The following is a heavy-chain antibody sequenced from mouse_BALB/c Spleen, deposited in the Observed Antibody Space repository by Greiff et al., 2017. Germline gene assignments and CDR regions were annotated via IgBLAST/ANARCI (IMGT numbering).Heavy chain of an antibody. V-gene: IGHV1S81*02. CDR3: ARGRTVVGTFDY. D-gene: IGHD1-1*01. CDR1: GYTFTSYW. Sequence: QVQLQQSGAELVKPGASVKLSCKASGYTFTSYWMHWVKQRPGQGLEWIGEINPSNGRTNYNEKFKSKATLTVDKSSSTAYMQLSSLTSEDSAVYYCARGRTVVGTFDYWGQGTTLTVSS. CDR2: INPSNGRT. J-gene: IGHJ2*01.